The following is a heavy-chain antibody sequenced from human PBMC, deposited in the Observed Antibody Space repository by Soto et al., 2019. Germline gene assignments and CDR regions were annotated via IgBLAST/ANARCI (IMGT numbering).Heavy chain of an antibody. D-gene: IGHD2-8*01. V-gene: IGHV4-59*01. CDR1: GGSINSYY. CDR2: IFYSGST. CDR3: ARTYGGYYDY. J-gene: IGHJ4*02. Sequence: PSETLSLTCTVSGGSINSYYWSWIRQPPGKGLEWIGYIFYSGSTNYNPSLKSRVTISLDTSKNQFSLKLSSVTAADTAVYYCARTYGGYYDYWGQGTLVTVSS.